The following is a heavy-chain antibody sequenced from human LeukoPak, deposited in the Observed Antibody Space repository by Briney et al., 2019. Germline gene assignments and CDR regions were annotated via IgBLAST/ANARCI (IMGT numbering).Heavy chain of an antibody. Sequence: GASVKVSCKASGYTFTSYDIHWVRQASGHGLEWMGWMNPKSAHTGLAQRFQGRVTLTRNTSISTAYMELSSLRSEDTAVYYCARAYYYGSGSYYPDYWGQGTLVTVSS. CDR3: ARAYYYGSGSYYPDY. J-gene: IGHJ4*02. CDR1: GYTFTSYD. CDR2: MNPKSAHT. D-gene: IGHD3-10*01. V-gene: IGHV1-8*01.